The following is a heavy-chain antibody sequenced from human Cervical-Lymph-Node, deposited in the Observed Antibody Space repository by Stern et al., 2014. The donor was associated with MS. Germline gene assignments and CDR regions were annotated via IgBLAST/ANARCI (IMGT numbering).Heavy chain of an antibody. CDR2: IIPIFGTT. D-gene: IGHD3-16*01. J-gene: IGHJ3*02. CDR1: GGTFTTFS. V-gene: IGHV1-69*06. CDR3: AVGEAFLYDSFDI. Sequence: VQLVESGAEVKKPGSSLKVSCKASGGTFTTFSIIWVRQAPGQGLEWMGGIIPIFGTTNYAQTFEDRVTVSADTSTNTAYMELSSLRSEDTAVYYCAVGEAFLYDSFDIWGQGTLVTVSS.